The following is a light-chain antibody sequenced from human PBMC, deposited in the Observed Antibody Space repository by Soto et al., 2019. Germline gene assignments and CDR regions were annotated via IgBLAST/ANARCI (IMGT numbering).Light chain of an antibody. V-gene: IGLV2-14*01. CDR3: SSYTSTSTVV. Sequence: QSALTQPASVSGSPGQSITISCTGPSSDVGGYNYVSWYQQYPGNAPKLTIFEVTSRPSGVSNRFSGSKSGNTASLTISGLQAEDEADYYCSSYTSTSTVVFGGGTKLTVL. CDR1: SSDVGGYNY. J-gene: IGLJ2*01. CDR2: EVT.